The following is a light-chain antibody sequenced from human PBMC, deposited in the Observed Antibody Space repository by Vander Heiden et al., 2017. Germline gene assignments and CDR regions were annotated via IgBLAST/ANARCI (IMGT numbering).Light chain of an antibody. J-gene: IGKJ1*01. CDR1: QSVGSTN. CDR2: GAS. Sequence: EIVLTQSPGTLSVSPGERASLSCRASQSVGSTNLAWYQQKHGQAPRLLIFGASTRTTDIPDRFTGSGSGTDFTLTISRLEPEDSAVYYCQQYSRSLWTFGQGTKVEIK. CDR3: QQYSRSLWT. V-gene: IGKV3-20*01.